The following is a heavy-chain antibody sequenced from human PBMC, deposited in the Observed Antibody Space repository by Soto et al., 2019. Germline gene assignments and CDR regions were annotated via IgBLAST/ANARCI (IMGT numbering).Heavy chain of an antibody. D-gene: IGHD2-2*01. CDR2: INHRGST. Sequence: SETLSRTFLVYGGSFSCYYGSWIRQSPGKGLEWIGGINHRGSTNYNPSLESRVTISVDTSKNQFSLKLPSVTAADTAMYYCARDGFCTSTTCRVGNWFDPWGQGTLVTVSS. V-gene: IGHV4-34*01. CDR1: GGSFSCYY. CDR3: ARDGFCTSTTCRVGNWFDP. J-gene: IGHJ5*02.